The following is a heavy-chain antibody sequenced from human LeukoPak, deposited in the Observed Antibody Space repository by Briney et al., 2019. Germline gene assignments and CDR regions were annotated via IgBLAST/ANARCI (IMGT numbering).Heavy chain of an antibody. CDR1: GGSISSYY. CDR3: ASGYPIDY. Sequence: SETLSLTCTVSGGSISSYYWSWIRQPPGKGLEWIGYIYYSGSTNYNPSLKSRVTISVDTSKNQFSLKLSSVTAADTAVYYCASGYPIDYWGQGTLVTVSS. CDR2: IYYSGST. J-gene: IGHJ4*02. D-gene: IGHD5-18*01. V-gene: IGHV4-59*01.